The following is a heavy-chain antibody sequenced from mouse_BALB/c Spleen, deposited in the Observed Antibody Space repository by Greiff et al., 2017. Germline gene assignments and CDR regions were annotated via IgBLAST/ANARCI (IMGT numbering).Heavy chain of an antibody. CDR2: IDHSDSET. J-gene: IGHJ2*01. V-gene: IGHV1-69*02. CDR3: ANGYYFDY. CDR1: GYTFTSYW. Sequence: VQLQQPGAELVKPGAPVKLSCKASGYTFTSYWMNWVKQRPGRGLEWIGRIDHSDSETHYNQKFKDKATLTVDKSSSTAYIQLSSLTSEDSAVYYCANGYYFDYWGQGTTLTVSS.